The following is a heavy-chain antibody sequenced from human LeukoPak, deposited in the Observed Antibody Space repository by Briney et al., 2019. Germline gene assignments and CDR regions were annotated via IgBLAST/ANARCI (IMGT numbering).Heavy chain of an antibody. V-gene: IGHV1-8*01. J-gene: IGHJ4*02. D-gene: IGHD2-8*01. CDR1: GYTFTSYD. CDR3: ALMVYAILEAA. Sequence: ASVKVSCKASGYTFTSYDINRVRQATGQGLEWMGWMNPNSGNTGYAQKFQGRVTMTRNTSISTAYMELSRLRSDDTAVYYCALMVYAILEAAWGQGTPVTVSS. CDR2: MNPNSGNT.